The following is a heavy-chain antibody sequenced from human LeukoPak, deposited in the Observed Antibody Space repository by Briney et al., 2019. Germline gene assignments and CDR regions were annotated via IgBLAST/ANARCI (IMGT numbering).Heavy chain of an antibody. J-gene: IGHJ4*02. CDR2: IYNSGST. Sequence: PSETLSLTCTVSGGSISSSSDCWSWIRQPPGKGLEWIGYIYNSGSTNYNPSLKSRVTMSVDTSKKQFSLKLSSVTAADTAVYYCARIYSGNYFDYWGQGTLVTVSS. D-gene: IGHD1-26*01. V-gene: IGHV4-61*01. CDR3: ARIYSGNYFDY. CDR1: GGSISSSSDC.